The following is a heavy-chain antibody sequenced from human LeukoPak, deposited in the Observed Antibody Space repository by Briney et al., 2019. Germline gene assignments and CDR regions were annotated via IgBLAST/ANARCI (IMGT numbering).Heavy chain of an antibody. Sequence: GGSLRLSCAASGFTFSSCAMSWVRQAPGKGLEWVSAISGSGGSTYYADSVKGRFTISRDNSKNTLYLQMNSLRAEDTAVYYCAKDRRGLYGDYSVYWGQGTLVTVSS. J-gene: IGHJ4*02. D-gene: IGHD4-17*01. CDR3: AKDRRGLYGDYSVY. CDR2: ISGSGGST. V-gene: IGHV3-23*01. CDR1: GFTFSSCA.